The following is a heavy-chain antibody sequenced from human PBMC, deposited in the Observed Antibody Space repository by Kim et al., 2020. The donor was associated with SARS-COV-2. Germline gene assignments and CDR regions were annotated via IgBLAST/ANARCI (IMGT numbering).Heavy chain of an antibody. D-gene: IGHD2-15*01. CDR2: T. J-gene: IGHJ4*02. V-gene: IGHV4-39*01. CDR3: ARRTEAGGYFDF. Sequence: TYDNPSLKGRVTISVDTSRNQFSLNLASVTAADAAVYYCARRTEAGGYFDFWGQGSPVTVAS.